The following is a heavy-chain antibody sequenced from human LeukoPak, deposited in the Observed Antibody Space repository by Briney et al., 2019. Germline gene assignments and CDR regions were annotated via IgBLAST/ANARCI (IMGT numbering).Heavy chain of an antibody. CDR1: GFIFSSHW. V-gene: IGHV3-74*01. D-gene: IGHD3-3*01. J-gene: IGHJ5*02. CDR3: ARDYYTSFSP. Sequence: PGGSLRLSCAASGFIFSSHWMHWVRQAPGKGLVWVSRVNSDGSSTTYADSVKGRFTISRDNAKNTLYLQMNSLRAEETAVCYGARDYYTSFSPCGPGNLVTVSS. CDR2: VNSDGSST.